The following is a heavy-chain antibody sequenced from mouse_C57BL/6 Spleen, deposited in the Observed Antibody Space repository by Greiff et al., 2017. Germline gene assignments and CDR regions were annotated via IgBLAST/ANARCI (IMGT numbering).Heavy chain of an antibody. D-gene: IGHD2-5*01. CDR3: ARVYSNSWYFDV. V-gene: IGHV1-76*01. CDR2: LYPGSGNT. Sequence: QVQLQQSGAELVRPGASVKLSCKASGYTFTDYYINWVKQRPGQGLEWIARLYPGSGNTYYNEKFKGKATLTAEKSSSTAYMQLSSLTSEDSAVYFCARVYSNSWYFDVWGTGTTVTVSS. J-gene: IGHJ1*03. CDR1: GYTFTDYY.